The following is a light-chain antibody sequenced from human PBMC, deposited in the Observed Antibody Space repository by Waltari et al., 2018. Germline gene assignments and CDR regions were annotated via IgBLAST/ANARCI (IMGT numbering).Light chain of an antibody. CDR2: EAT. CDR3: CSYTGSSTSYG. CDR1: STDLSSYTL. Sequence: QSALSQPASVSGSPGQSLTIPCTGASTDLSSYTLVPLYQHHPNRAPKLIIYEATKRPSGISHRFSGAKSGATASLRISGLQADDEADYYCCSYTGSSTSYGCGGGTKVTVL. J-gene: IGLJ1*01. V-gene: IGLV2-23*01.